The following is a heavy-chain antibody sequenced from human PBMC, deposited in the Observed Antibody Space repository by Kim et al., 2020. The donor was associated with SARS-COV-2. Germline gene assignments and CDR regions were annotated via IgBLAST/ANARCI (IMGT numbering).Heavy chain of an antibody. CDR3: ASLYSNCEVRFDP. Sequence: YAPSHKWRVTIAIDTSRNQFSVELGSVTAADTAVYYCASLYSNCEVRFDPWGQGTLVTVSS. J-gene: IGHJ5*02. D-gene: IGHD4-4*01. V-gene: IGHV4-59*01.